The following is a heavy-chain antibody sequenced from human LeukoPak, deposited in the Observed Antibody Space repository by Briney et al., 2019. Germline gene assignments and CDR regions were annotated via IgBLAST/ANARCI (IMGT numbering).Heavy chain of an antibody. D-gene: IGHD5-24*01. Sequence: SETLSLTCKVSGYPLGLDYYWVWVRQAPGRGPQWIGGFHRGRIQYNSALKSRVTISIDSSKNQFSLRMWPVTAADTAFYFCARAPSSYESGNGYPNLGWLDPWGQGALVTVSS. CDR2: FHRGRI. CDR1: GYPLGLDYY. CDR3: ARAPSSYESGNGYPNLGWLDP. V-gene: IGHV4-38-2*02. J-gene: IGHJ5*02.